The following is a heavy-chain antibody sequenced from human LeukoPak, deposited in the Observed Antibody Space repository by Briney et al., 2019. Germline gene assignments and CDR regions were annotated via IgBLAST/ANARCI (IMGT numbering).Heavy chain of an antibody. D-gene: IGHD1-26*01. V-gene: IGHV1-2*02. CDR1: GYTFTGYY. CDR2: INPNSGGT. CDR3: ARGEPRSELTAVDY. Sequence: GASVKVSCKASGYTFTGYYIHWVRQAPGQGLEWMGWINPNSGGTNYAQKFQGRVTMTRDTSISTAYMELSRLRSDDTAVYYCARGEPRSELTAVDYWGQGTLVTVSS. J-gene: IGHJ4*02.